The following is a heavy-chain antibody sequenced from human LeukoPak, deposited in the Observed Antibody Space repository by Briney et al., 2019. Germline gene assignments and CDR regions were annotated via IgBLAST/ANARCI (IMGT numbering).Heavy chain of an antibody. CDR3: ASRDYYGMDV. J-gene: IGHJ6*02. D-gene: IGHD5-24*01. V-gene: IGHV5-51*01. CDR2: IYPGDSDT. Sequence: GESLQISCKGSGCIFTSYWIGWVRQLPGKGLEWMGIIYPGDSDTRYSPSFQGQVTISGDMSISTAYLQWSSLKASDTAMYYCASRDYYGMDVWGQGTTVTVSS. CDR1: GCIFTSYW.